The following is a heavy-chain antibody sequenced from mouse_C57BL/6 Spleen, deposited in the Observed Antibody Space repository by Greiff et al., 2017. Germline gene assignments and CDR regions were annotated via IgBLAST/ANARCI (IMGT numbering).Heavy chain of an antibody. CDR3: ARRDGIYYSLDY. CDR2: IDPSDSYT. D-gene: IGHD1-1*01. J-gene: IGHJ2*01. Sequence: QVQLQQPGAELVKPGASVKLSCKASGYTFTSYWMQWVKQRPGQGLEWIGEIDPSDSYTNYNQKFKGKATLTVDTSSSTAYMQLSSLTSEDSAVYYCARRDGIYYSLDYWGQGTTLTVSS. CDR1: GYTFTSYW. V-gene: IGHV1-50*01.